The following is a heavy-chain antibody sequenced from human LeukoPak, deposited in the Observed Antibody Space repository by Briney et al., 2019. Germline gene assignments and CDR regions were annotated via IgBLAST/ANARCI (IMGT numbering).Heavy chain of an antibody. CDR1: GFTFSSYE. CDR3: ARVDGYTDSFDY. Sequence: PGGSLRLSRAASGFTFSSYEMNWVRQAPGKGLEWVSYISSSGSTIYYADSVKGRFTISRDNAKSSLYLQMNSLRAEDTAVYYCARVDGYTDSFDYWGQGTLVTVSS. V-gene: IGHV3-48*03. D-gene: IGHD5-24*01. CDR2: ISSSGSTI. J-gene: IGHJ4*02.